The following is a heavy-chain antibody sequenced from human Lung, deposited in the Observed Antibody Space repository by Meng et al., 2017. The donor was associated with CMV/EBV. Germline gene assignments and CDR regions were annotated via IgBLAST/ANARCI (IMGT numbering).Heavy chain of an antibody. CDR3: ARDCFGRDDY. Sequence: GGSLRLXCAASGFTLSSYWVHWVRQVPGKGLVWVARINSDDSTTTYADSVKGRFTISRDNAKNTVYLQMNSLRVEDTAVYYCARDCFGRDDYWVQGTLVTVSS. V-gene: IGHV3-74*03. D-gene: IGHD5-12*01. CDR1: GFTLSSYW. CDR2: INSDDSTT. J-gene: IGHJ4*02.